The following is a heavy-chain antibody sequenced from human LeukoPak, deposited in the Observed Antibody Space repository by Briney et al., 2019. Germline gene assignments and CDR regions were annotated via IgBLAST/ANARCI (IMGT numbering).Heavy chain of an antibody. CDR3: ASAAGPFDN. Sequence: PGGSLRLSCAASGFTFSSYAMHWVRQAPGKGLEWVAVISYDGSNKYYADSVKGRFTISRDNSKNTLYLQMNSLRAEDTAVYYCASAAGPFDNWGQGTLVTVSS. CDR1: GFTFSSYA. CDR2: ISYDGSNK. J-gene: IGHJ4*02. D-gene: IGHD6-13*01. V-gene: IGHV3-30-3*01.